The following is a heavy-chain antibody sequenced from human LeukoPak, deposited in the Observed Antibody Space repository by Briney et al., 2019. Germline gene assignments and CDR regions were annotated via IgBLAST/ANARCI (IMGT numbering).Heavy chain of an antibody. CDR2: IRSKAYGGTT. CDR3: TRGGIQLWLRRFDY. V-gene: IGHV3-49*03. CDR1: GFTFGDYA. J-gene: IGHJ4*02. Sequence: RSLRLSCTASGFTFGDYAMSWFRQAPGKGLEWVGFIRSKAYGGTTEYAASVKGRFTISRDDSKSIAYLQMNSLKTEDTAVYYCTRGGIQLWLRRFDYWGQGTLVTVSS. D-gene: IGHD5-18*01.